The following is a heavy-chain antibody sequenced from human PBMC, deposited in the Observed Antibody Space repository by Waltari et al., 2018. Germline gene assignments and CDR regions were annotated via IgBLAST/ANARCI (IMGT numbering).Heavy chain of an antibody. CDR2: IKHSGST. D-gene: IGHD3-22*01. J-gene: IGHJ4*02. Sequence: QVQLQQWGAGLLKPSETLSLTCAVYGGSFSGYYWSWIRQPPGKGPEWIGEIKHSGSTTHNPSLKSRVTISVDTSKNQFSLKLSSVTAADTAVYYCARDLTMTLTFDYWGQGTLVTVSS. CDR3: ARDLTMTLTFDY. CDR1: GGSFSGYY. V-gene: IGHV4-34*01.